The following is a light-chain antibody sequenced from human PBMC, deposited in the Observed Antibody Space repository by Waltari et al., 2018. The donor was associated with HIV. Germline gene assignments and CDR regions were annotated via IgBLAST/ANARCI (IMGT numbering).Light chain of an antibody. V-gene: IGLV1-47*01. CDR2: RNN. J-gene: IGLJ2*01. CDR1: SSNIGRNY. CDR3: ASWDDSLSVV. Sequence: SALTQPPSASGTPGQRVTISCSGSSSNIGRNYVSWYLQLPGTAPKLLIYRNNQRPSGVPDRFSGSKSGTSASLAISGLRSEDEADYYCASWDDSLSVVFGGGTKLTVL.